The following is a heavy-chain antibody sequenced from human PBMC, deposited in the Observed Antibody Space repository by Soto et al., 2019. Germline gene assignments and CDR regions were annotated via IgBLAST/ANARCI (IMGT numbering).Heavy chain of an antibody. D-gene: IGHD3-3*01. CDR2: IITIPDIT. Sequence: QVQLVQSGAEVRKPGSSVKVSCKAPGGTFSTYIISWVRQAPGQGLEWMGRIITIPDITNYAQTVQGRVTVTADRSTSTAYMEMTSLKSEDTAVYYCARDRITTRGDAFDRWGQGTRVNVS. CDR3: ARDRITTRGDAFDR. V-gene: IGHV1-69*08. J-gene: IGHJ3*01. CDR1: GGTFSTYI.